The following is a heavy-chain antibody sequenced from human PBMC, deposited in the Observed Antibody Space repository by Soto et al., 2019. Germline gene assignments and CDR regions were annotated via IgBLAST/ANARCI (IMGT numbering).Heavy chain of an antibody. D-gene: IGHD6-19*01. Sequence: GASVKVSCKASGYTFITYDINWVRQAPGQGLEWMGWISAHNGNTNYAQKLQGRVTMTTDTSTSTAYMELRSLRSDDTAVYYCARDLGYSSGWQDAFDIWGQGTMVTVSS. CDR3: ARDLGYSSGWQDAFDI. J-gene: IGHJ3*02. CDR1: GYTFITYD. V-gene: IGHV1-18*01. CDR2: ISAHNGNT.